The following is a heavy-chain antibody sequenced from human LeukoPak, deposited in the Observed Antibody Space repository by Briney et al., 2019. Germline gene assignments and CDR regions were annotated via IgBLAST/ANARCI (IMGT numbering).Heavy chain of an antibody. J-gene: IGHJ4*02. CDR2: IFGSGGSA. CDR1: GFAFGSYA. CDR3: AKTTVGYSSGRFPGWPADY. Sequence: GGSLRLSCTASGFAFGSYAMYWVRQAPGKGLEWVSGIFGSGGSAHYADSVKRRFTISRDNSKNTVYLEMNSLGVEDTAVYYCAKTTVGYSSGRFPGWPADYWGQGTLVTVSS. D-gene: IGHD2-15*01. V-gene: IGHV3-23*01.